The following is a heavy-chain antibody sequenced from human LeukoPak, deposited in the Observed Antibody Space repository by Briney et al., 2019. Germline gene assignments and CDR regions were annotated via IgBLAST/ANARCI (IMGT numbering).Heavy chain of an antibody. J-gene: IGHJ5*02. CDR1: GFTFSTYA. CDR3: AKGGGLRFDP. Sequence: GGPLRLSCVASGFTFSTYAMSWVRQAPGKGLEWVSDINGSGGSTHYADSVKGRFTISRDNAKNTLYLQMNNLKFEDTAVYYCAKGGGLRFDPWGQGTLVTVSS. CDR2: INGSGGST. V-gene: IGHV3-23*01.